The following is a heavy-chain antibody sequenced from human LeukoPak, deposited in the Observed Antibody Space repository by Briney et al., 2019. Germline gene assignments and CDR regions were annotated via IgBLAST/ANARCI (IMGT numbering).Heavy chain of an antibody. CDR2: IIPIFGTA. CDR3: ARVWFREFPYYYYMDV. Sequence: SVKVSCKASGGTFSSYAISWVRQAPGQGLEWMGGIIPIFGTANYAQKFQGRVTITTDESTSTAYMELSSLRSEDTAVYYCARVWFREFPYYYYMDVWGKGTTVTVSS. D-gene: IGHD3-10*01. J-gene: IGHJ6*03. CDR1: GGTFSSYA. V-gene: IGHV1-69*05.